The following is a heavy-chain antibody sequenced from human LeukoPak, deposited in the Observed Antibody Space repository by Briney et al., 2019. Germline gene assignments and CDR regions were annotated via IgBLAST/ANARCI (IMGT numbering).Heavy chain of an antibody. J-gene: IGHJ6*03. Sequence: GASVKVSCKASGYTFTIYDINWVRQATGQGLEWMGWMNPNSGNTGYAQKFQGRVTMTRNTSISTAYMELSSLRSEDTAVYYCARGDGNDYYYYYMDVWGKGTTVTVSS. CDR2: MNPNSGNT. CDR1: GYTFTIYD. D-gene: IGHD1-1*01. CDR3: ARGDGNDYYYYYMDV. V-gene: IGHV1-8*02.